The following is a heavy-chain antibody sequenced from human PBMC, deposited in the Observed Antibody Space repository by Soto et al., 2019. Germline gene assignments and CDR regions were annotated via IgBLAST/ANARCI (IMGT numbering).Heavy chain of an antibody. D-gene: IGHD6-19*01. CDR2: ISAWNGKT. CDR3: ARDQTAVPATKLDY. CDR1: GYTFTSHG. Sequence: QVQLVQSGGEVKKPGASVKVSCKTSGYTFTSHGISWVRQAPGQGLEWMGWISAWNGKTNFAQKLQGRVTMTTETSTNTAYMELRSLRSDDTAVYYCARDQTAVPATKLDYWGQGTRVTVSS. J-gene: IGHJ4*02. V-gene: IGHV1-18*01.